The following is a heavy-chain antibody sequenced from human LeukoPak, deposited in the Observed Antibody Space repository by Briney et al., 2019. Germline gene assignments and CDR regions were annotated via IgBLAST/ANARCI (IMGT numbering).Heavy chain of an antibody. CDR1: GFSFSDYY. CDR2: ISGSSSYT. J-gene: IGHJ4*02. V-gene: IGHV3-11*06. Sequence: GGSLRLSCAASGFSFSDYYMSWIRQAPGKGLEWVSYISGSSSYTNSADSVKGRFTISRDNAKNSLYLQMNSLRAEDTAVYFCAGVEPTEGSSGPFDYWGQGTLVTVSS. CDR3: AGVEPTEGSSGPFDY.